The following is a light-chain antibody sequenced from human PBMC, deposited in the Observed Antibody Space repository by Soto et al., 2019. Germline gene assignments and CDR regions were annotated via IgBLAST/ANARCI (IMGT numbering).Light chain of an antibody. CDR2: DAS. J-gene: IGKJ2*01. CDR3: QQTFTTPYT. Sequence: GDRVTITCRASQSISSWLAWYQQKPGKAPKLLIYDASSLESGVPSRFSGSGSGTDFTLTISNLQLEDFATYYCQQTFTTPYTFGQGTKLEI. CDR1: QSISSW. V-gene: IGKV1-5*01.